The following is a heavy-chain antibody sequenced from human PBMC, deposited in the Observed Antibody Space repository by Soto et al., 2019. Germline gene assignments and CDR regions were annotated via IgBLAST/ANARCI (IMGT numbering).Heavy chain of an antibody. D-gene: IGHD1-20*01. CDR1: GFTFSSYG. Sequence: QVQLVESGGGVVQPGRSLRLSCAASGFTFSSYGMHWVRQAPGKGLEWVAVISYDGSNKYYADSVKGRFTISRDNSKNTRDRQMNSMRAEDTAVYYCAKLEVPNITGTYYYGMDVWGQGTTVTGSS. V-gene: IGHV3-30*18. J-gene: IGHJ6*02. CDR3: AKLEVPNITGTYYYGMDV. CDR2: ISYDGSNK.